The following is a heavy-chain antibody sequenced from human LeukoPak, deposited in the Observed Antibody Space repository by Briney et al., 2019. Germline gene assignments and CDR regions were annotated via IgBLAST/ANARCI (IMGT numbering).Heavy chain of an antibody. CDR2: IYYSGST. Sequence: PSETLSLTCTVSGGSISSGGYYWSWIRQHPGKGLEWIGYIYYSGSTYYNPSLKSRVTISVDTSKNQFSLKLSSVTAADTAVYYCARDESSGWSNWFDPWGQGTLVTVSS. D-gene: IGHD6-19*01. CDR3: ARDESSGWSNWFDP. CDR1: GGSISSGGYY. V-gene: IGHV4-31*03. J-gene: IGHJ5*02.